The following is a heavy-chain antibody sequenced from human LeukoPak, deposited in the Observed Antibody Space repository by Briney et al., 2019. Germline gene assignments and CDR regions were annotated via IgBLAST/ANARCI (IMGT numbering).Heavy chain of an antibody. J-gene: IGHJ4*02. CDR2: INPNSGGT. D-gene: IGHD5-12*01. V-gene: IGHV1-2*02. CDR1: GYTFTGYY. CDR3: ARFLGATFDY. Sequence: VASVKVSCKASGYTFTGYYMHCVRQTPGQRLEWMGWINPNSGGTNYAQKFQGKVTMTRDTSNSTAYMELSRLRSDDTAVYYCARFLGATFDYWGQGTLVTVSS.